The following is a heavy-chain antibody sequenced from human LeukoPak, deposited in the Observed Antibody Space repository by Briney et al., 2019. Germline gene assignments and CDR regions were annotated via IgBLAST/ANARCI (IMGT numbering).Heavy chain of an antibody. J-gene: IGHJ4*02. CDR3: AKGTERYSKNFDY. CDR2: ISVTGNT. Sequence: GGSLRLSCTASAFTLSNYAMSWVRQAPGKGLEWVSAISVTGNTYHADSVKGRFTISRDNSKNTLYLQMNSLRVEDTAVYYCAKGTERYSKNFDYWGQGILVSVSS. V-gene: IGHV3-23*01. D-gene: IGHD3-9*01. CDR1: AFTLSNYA.